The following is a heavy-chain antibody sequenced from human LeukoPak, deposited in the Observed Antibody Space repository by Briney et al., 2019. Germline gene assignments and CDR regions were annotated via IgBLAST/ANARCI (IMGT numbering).Heavy chain of an antibody. D-gene: IGHD4-11*01. Sequence: KSGGSLRLSCAVSGFTFSSYTMNWVRQAPGKGLEWVSTISTSSSYKYYADSVKGRFTISRDNAKNSLYLQMNSLRAEDTAVYYCARDLEDYNNYGEMAIWGQGALLTVSS. CDR2: ISTSSSYK. J-gene: IGHJ4*02. CDR1: GFTFSSYT. CDR3: ARDLEDYNNYGEMAI. V-gene: IGHV3-21*01.